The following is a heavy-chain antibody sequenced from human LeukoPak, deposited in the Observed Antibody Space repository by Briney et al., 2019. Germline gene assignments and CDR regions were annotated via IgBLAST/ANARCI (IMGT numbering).Heavy chain of an antibody. D-gene: IGHD3-10*01. J-gene: IGHJ5*02. CDR2: IYYSGST. V-gene: IGHV4-59*01. Sequence: SETLSLTCTDSGGSISSYYWSWIRQPPGKGLEWIWYIYYSGSTNYNPSLKSRVTISVDTSKNQFSLKLSSVTAADTAVYYCASLSGTTVRGYRQDWFDPLGQGTLVTVSS. CDR3: ASLSGTTVRGYRQDWFDP. CDR1: GGSISSYY.